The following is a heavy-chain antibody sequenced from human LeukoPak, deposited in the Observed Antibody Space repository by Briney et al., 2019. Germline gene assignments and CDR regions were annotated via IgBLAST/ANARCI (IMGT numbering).Heavy chain of an antibody. CDR3: ARDLQQLVQVLFDY. CDR1: GGSISSSTYY. CDR2: IYYSGNT. D-gene: IGHD6-13*01. J-gene: IGHJ4*02. Sequence: SVSLSLTCTVSGGSISSSTYYWGWIRQPPGKGLEWIGSIYYSGNTYYNPSLKSRITISVDTSKNQFSLKLSSVTAADTAVYYCARDLQQLVQVLFDYWGQGTLVTVSS. V-gene: IGHV4-39*07.